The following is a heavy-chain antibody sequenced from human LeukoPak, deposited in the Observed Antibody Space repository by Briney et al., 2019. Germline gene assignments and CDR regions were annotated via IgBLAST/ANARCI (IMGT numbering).Heavy chain of an antibody. CDR2: IYYSGST. CDR3: ARGGGYYDILTGYSPYYYYYMDV. J-gene: IGHJ6*03. V-gene: IGHV4-30-4*08. D-gene: IGHD3-9*01. CDR1: GGSISSGDYY. Sequence: SQTLSLTCTVSGGSISSGDYYWSRIRQPPRKGLEWIGYIYYSGSTYYNPSLKSRVTISVDTSKNQFSLKLSSVTAADTAVYYCARGGGYYDILTGYSPYYYYYMDVWGKGTMVTVSS.